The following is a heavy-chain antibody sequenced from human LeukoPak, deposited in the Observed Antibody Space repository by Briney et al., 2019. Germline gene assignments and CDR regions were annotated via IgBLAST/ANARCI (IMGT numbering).Heavy chain of an antibody. D-gene: IGHD1-26*01. CDR3: ARDSEWGDHDAFDI. J-gene: IGHJ3*02. CDR2: ISGSGGST. Sequence: GGSLRLSCAASGFTFSSYAMSCVRQAPGKGLEWVSTISGSGGSTYYADSVKGRFTIYRDNSKNTLYLQMNSLRAEDTAVYYCARDSEWGDHDAFDIWGQGTMVTVSS. CDR1: GFTFSSYA. V-gene: IGHV3-23*01.